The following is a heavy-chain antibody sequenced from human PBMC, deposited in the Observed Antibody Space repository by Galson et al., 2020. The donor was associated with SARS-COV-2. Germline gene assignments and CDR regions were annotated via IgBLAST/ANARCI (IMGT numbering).Heavy chain of an antibody. CDR3: ATAGLFDY. V-gene: IGHV3-21*01. CDR1: GFTFSSYS. Sequence: GESLKISCAASGFTFSSYSMNWVRQAPGKGLEWVSSISSSSSYIYYADSVKGRFTISRDNAKNSLYLQMNSLRAEDTAVYYCATAGLFDYWGQGTLVTVSS. CDR2: ISSSSSYI. D-gene: IGHD7-27*01. J-gene: IGHJ4*02.